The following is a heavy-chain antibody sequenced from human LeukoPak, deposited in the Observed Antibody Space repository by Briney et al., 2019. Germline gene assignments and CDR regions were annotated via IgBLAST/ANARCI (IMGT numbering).Heavy chain of an antibody. CDR2: IYYSGST. Sequence: SQTMSLTCTVAGGSISSGGYYWSWIRQHPGKGLEWIGYIYYSGSTYYNPSLKSRVTISVDTSKNQFSLKLSSVTARASAVEYRWSSNTVTPLRSYGIGGLGQGTTVTGSS. D-gene: IGHD4-17*01. V-gene: IGHV4-31*03. J-gene: IGHJ6*02. CDR3: WSSNTVTPLRSYGIGG. CDR1: GGSISSGGYY.